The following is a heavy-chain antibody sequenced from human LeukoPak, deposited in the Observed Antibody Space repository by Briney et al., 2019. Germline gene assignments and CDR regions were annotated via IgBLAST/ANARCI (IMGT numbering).Heavy chain of an antibody. Sequence: GGSLRLSCAASEFSVGSNYMNWVRQAPGKGLEWVSLSGGSTYYADSVKGRFTISRDNSKNTLYLQMNSLRAEDTAVYYCARGPSGYHNTGGQGTLVTVSS. V-gene: IGHV3-66*01. D-gene: IGHD5-12*01. J-gene: IGHJ4*02. CDR3: ARGPSGYHNT. CDR2: SGGST. CDR1: EFSVGSNY.